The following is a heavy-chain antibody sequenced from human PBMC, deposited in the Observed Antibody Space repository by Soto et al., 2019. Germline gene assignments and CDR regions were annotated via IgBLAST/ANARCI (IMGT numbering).Heavy chain of an antibody. V-gene: IGHV3-23*01. D-gene: IGHD3-10*01. CDR3: AKELPGELLPICLDS. Sequence: GGALRLSCAASGFTFSSYAMTWVRPAPGKWLEWVSSMGGSGRSTYYTDSVKGRFTISRDNSKSTLYLQMTSLRGEVTALYYFAKELPGELLPICLDSWGPGTLVTVS. J-gene: IGHJ5*01. CDR1: GFTFSSYA. CDR2: MGGSGRST.